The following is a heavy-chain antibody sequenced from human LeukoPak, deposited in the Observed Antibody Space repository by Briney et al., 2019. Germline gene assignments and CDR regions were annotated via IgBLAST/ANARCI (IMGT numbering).Heavy chain of an antibody. CDR3: ARDGGAVGTYFDY. Sequence: PSETLSLTCTVSGGSISSSSYYWGWIRQPPGKGLEWIGSIYYNGSTYYNPSLKSRVTISVDTSKNQFSLKLSSVTAADTAVYYCARDGGAVGTYFDYWGQGTLVTVSS. CDR2: IYYNGST. V-gene: IGHV4-39*02. CDR1: GGSISSSSYY. J-gene: IGHJ4*02. D-gene: IGHD6-19*01.